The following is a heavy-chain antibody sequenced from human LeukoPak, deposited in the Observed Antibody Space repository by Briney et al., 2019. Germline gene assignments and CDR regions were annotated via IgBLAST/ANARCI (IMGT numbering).Heavy chain of an antibody. D-gene: IGHD5/OR15-5a*01. CDR3: ATLVSTRYYFDY. J-gene: IGHJ4*02. CDR1: GGSFSDYY. CDR2: IYHSGIT. Sequence: SETLSLTCAVYGGSFSDYYWGWIRQPPGKGLEWIGNIYHSGITYYNHFNSSLKSRVTISIDTSKNQFSLRLTSVTAADTAVYFCATLVSTRYYFDYWGQGTLVTVSS. V-gene: IGHV4-34*01.